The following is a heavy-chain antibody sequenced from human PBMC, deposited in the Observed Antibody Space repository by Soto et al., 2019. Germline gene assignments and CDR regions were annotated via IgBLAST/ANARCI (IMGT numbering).Heavy chain of an antibody. CDR2: IYYSGST. CDR3: ARRDSSGWYSWFDP. V-gene: IGHV4-59*08. CDR1: GGSISSYY. D-gene: IGHD6-19*01. Sequence: QVQLQESGPGLVKPSETLSLTCTVSGGSISSYYWSWIRQPPGKGLEWIGYIYYSGSTNYNPSLKSRVTISVDTSKNQFSLKLSSVTAADTAVYYCARRDSSGWYSWFDPWGQGTLVTVSS. J-gene: IGHJ5*02.